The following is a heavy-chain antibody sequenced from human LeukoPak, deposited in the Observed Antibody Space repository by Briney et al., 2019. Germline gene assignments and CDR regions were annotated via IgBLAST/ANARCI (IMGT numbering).Heavy chain of an antibody. D-gene: IGHD6-6*01. CDR3: ARDTSVDYSSSSGDY. J-gene: IGHJ4*02. CDR2: ISAYNGKT. V-gene: IGHV1-18*01. Sequence: GASVKVSCKASGYTFTSYGISWVRQAPGQGLEWMGWISAYNGKTKYAQKLQGRVTMTTDTSTSTAYMELRSLRSDDTAVYYCARDTSVDYSSSSGDYWGQGTLVTVSS. CDR1: GYTFTSYG.